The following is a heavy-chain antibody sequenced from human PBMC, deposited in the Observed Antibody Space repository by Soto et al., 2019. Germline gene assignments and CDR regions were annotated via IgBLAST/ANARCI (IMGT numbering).Heavy chain of an antibody. CDR2: ISYDGSNK. J-gene: IGHJ6*02. V-gene: IGHV3-30*18. D-gene: IGHD3-16*01. Sequence: QVQLVESGGGVVQPGRSLRLSCAASGFTFSSYGMHWVRQAPGKGLEWVAVISYDGSNKYYADSVKGRFTISRDNSKNTLYLQMNSLRAEDTAVYCCAKDLGGRYYYGMDVWGQGTTVTVSS. CDR3: AKDLGGRYYYGMDV. CDR1: GFTFSSYG.